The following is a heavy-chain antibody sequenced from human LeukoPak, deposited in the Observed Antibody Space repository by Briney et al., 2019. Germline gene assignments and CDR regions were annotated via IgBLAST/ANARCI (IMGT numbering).Heavy chain of an antibody. CDR3: ARDVDCTNDGCPQSCLAY. J-gene: IGHJ4*02. D-gene: IGHD2-8*01. CDR2: FYYTGST. Sequence: PSETLSLSCAVSSGSIGSYFWSWIRQPPGKGVGWGGYFYYTGSTEYNPSLKSRVTILVDRFKHQSSLKLSSLTAADTAVYYCARDVDCTNDGCPQSCLAYWGQGTLVTVSS. V-gene: IGHV4-59*01. CDR1: SGSIGSYF.